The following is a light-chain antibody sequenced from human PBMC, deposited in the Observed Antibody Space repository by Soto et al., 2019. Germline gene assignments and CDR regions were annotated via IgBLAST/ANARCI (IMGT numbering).Light chain of an antibody. J-gene: IGKJ4*01. V-gene: IGKV2-28*01. CDR3: MQALQTLLT. CDR1: QSLLHSNGYNY. Sequence: DIVMTQSPLSLPVTPGEPASISCRSSQSLLHSNGYNYLDWYLQKPGQSPQLLIYLGSNRASGVPDRFSGSGSGTDFTLKISRLEAEDVGVYYCMQALQTLLTFGGGTKVEIK. CDR2: LGS.